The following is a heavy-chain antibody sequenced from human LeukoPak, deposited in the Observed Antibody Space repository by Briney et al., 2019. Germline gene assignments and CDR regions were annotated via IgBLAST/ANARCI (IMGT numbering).Heavy chain of an antibody. CDR3: ARHDQQLGHWVFDY. Sequence: SETLSLTCTVSGGSISSSSYYWGWVRQPPGKGLEWIGSNYYSGSTYHNPSLKSRVIISVDTSKNQFSLKLSSVTAADTAVYYCARHDQQLGHWVFDYWGQGTLVTVSS. CDR1: GGSISSSSYY. J-gene: IGHJ4*02. CDR2: NYYSGST. V-gene: IGHV4-39*01. D-gene: IGHD6-13*01.